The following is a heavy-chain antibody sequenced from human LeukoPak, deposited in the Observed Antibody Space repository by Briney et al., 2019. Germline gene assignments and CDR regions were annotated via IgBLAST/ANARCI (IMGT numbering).Heavy chain of an antibody. D-gene: IGHD3-10*01. J-gene: IGHJ3*02. CDR2: INHSGST. Sequence: SETLSLTCAVYGGSFSGYYWSWIRQPPGKGLEWIGEINHSGSTNYNPSLKSRVTISVDTSKNQFSLKLSSVTAADTAVYYCASVGGRLLWFRESLDAFDIWGQGTMVTVSS. V-gene: IGHV4-34*01. CDR1: GGSFSGYY. CDR3: ASVGGRLLWFRESLDAFDI.